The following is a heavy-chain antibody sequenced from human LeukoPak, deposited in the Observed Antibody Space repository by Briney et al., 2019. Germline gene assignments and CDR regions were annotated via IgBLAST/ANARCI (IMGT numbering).Heavy chain of an antibody. D-gene: IGHD6-6*01. J-gene: IGHJ6*03. CDR2: ISAYNGNT. Sequence: ASVKVSCKASGYTFTSYGISWVRQAPGQGLEWMGWISAYNGNTNYAQKLQGRVTMTTGTSTSTAYMELRSLRSDDTAVYYCARHSSSSYYYYYYMDVWGKGTTVTVSS. CDR1: GYTFTSYG. V-gene: IGHV1-18*01. CDR3: ARHSSSSYYYYYYMDV.